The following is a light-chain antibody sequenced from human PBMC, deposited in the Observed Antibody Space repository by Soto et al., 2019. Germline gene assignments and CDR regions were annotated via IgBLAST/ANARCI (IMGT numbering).Light chain of an antibody. CDR2: GSR. CDR1: TSNIGAGYD. CDR3: QSFDTGLSGSRL. Sequence: QSVLTQPPSVSGAPGQGVTIFCTGSTSNIGAGYDVHWYQQLPGAAPKLLIYGSRHRPSGVPDRFSGSKSGTSASLAITGLHADDEADYYCQSFDTGLSGSRLFGGGTKLTVL. V-gene: IGLV1-40*01. J-gene: IGLJ2*01.